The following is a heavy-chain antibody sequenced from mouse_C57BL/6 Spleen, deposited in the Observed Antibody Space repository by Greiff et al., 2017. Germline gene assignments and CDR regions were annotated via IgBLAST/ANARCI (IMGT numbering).Heavy chain of an antibody. V-gene: IGHV1-39*01. CDR1: GYSFTDYN. D-gene: IGHD2-3*01. CDR2: INPNYGTT. Sequence: VQLQQSGPELVKPGASVKISCKASGYSFTDYNMNWVKQSNGKSLEWIGVINPNYGTTSYNQKFKGKATLTVDQSSSTAYMQLNSLTSEDSAVYYGARSISYDGSAWFAYWGQGTLVTVSA. CDR3: ARSISYDGSAWFAY. J-gene: IGHJ3*01.